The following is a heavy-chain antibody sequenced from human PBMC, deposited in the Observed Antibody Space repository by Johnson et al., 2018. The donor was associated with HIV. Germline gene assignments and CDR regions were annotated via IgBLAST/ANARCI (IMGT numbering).Heavy chain of an antibody. D-gene: IGHD6-6*01. CDR3: AKASPDSGSLIDI. J-gene: IGHJ3*02. CDR2: ISHDESNK. V-gene: IGHV3-30*18. Sequence: QVQLMESGGGVVQPGRSLRLSCAASGFTFNSYGMHWVRQAPGEGLEWVAVISHDESNKYYADSVKGRFTISRDNSKNTLFLQMNSLRAEDTALYYCAKASPDSGSLIDIWGQGTMVTVSS. CDR1: GFTFNSYG.